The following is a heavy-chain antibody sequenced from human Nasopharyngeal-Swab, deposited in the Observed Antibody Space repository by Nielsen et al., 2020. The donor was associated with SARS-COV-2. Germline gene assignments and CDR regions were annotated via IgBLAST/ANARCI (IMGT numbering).Heavy chain of an antibody. CDR3: ARNPYYYDSKEGWFDP. CDR2: IYYSGST. D-gene: IGHD3-22*01. Sequence: SETLSLTCAVSGGSISSGGYSWSWIRQPPGKGLEWIGYIYYSGSTYYNPSLKSRVTISVDTSKNQFSLKLSSVTAADTAVYYCARNPYYYDSKEGWFDPWGQGTLVTVSS. CDR1: GGSISSGGYS. J-gene: IGHJ5*02. V-gene: IGHV4-31*11.